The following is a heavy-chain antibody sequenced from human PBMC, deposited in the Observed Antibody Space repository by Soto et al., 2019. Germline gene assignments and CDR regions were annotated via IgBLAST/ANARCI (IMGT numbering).Heavy chain of an antibody. CDR1: GNTLNNYA. Sequence: QVQLVQSGAEVKKPGSSVKVSCKASGNTLNNYAISWVRQAPGQGLEWMGGIIPIFTTTNYAQKFQGRVTITADKSTRTVYMELRSLRSEDTAVYYCAREVSAGTLIDYWGQGTLVTVSS. CDR2: IIPIFTTT. D-gene: IGHD6-19*01. CDR3: AREVSAGTLIDY. V-gene: IGHV1-69*06. J-gene: IGHJ4*02.